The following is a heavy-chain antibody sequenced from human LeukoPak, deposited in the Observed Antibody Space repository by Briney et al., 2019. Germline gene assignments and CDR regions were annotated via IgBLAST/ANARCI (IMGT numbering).Heavy chain of an antibody. CDR2: IYYSGST. CDR3: ARGGWPFDF. V-gene: IGHV4-30-4*08. J-gene: IGHJ4*02. CDR1: GGSISSGSYY. Sequence: SETLSLTCTVSGGSISSGSYYWSWIRQPAGKGLEWIGYIYYSGSTYYNPSLKSRVTISVDTSKNQFSLKLSSVTAADTALYYCARGGWPFDFWGQGTLVTVSS. D-gene: IGHD6-19*01.